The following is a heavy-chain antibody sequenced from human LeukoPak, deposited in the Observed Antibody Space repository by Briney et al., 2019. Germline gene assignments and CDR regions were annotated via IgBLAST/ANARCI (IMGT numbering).Heavy chain of an antibody. D-gene: IGHD4/OR15-4a*01. Sequence: TLSLTCAVSGGSISSGGYSWSWIRQPPGKGLEWIGYIYHSGSTYYNPSLKSRVTISVDTSKNQFSLQLSSVTAADTAVYYCARDLTTPPYNWFDPWGQGTLVTVSS. CDR2: IYHSGST. CDR3: ARDLTTPPYNWFDP. V-gene: IGHV4-30-2*01. CDR1: GGSISSGGYS. J-gene: IGHJ5*02.